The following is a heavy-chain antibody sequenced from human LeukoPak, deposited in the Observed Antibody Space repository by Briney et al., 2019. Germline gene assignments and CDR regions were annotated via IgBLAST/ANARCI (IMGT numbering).Heavy chain of an antibody. CDR3: ARGGRVFGVVIIPY. CDR2: INSDGSST. D-gene: IGHD3-3*01. J-gene: IGHJ4*02. Sequence: PGGSLRLSCAASGFTFSSYWMHWVRQAPGKGLVWVSRINSDGSSTSYADSVKGRFTISRANAKNTLYLQMNSLRAEDTAVYYCARGGRVFGVVIIPYWGQGTLVTVSS. V-gene: IGHV3-74*01. CDR1: GFTFSSYW.